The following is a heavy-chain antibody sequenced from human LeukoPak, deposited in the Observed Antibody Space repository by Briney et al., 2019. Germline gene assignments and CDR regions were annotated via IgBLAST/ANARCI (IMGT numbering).Heavy chain of an antibody. V-gene: IGHV3-30*02. CDR3: VRGPARGYYDGSGYDFDY. D-gene: IGHD3-22*01. CDR2: IDDDGINF. Sequence: GGSLRLSCAASGFTFRNFGTHWVRQAPGKGLEWVTFIDDDGINFYYVNSVKGRFAISRDNSKNTLYLQMSSLESEDTAVYYCVRGPARGYYDGSGYDFDYWGQGTLVTVSS. CDR1: GFTFRNFG. J-gene: IGHJ4*02.